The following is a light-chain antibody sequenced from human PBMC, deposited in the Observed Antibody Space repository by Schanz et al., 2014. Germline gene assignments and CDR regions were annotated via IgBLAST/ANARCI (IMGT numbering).Light chain of an antibody. V-gene: IGKV1-12*01. CDR2: AAS. J-gene: IGKJ1*01. Sequence: DIQMTQSPSSVSASVGDRVTITCRASQGISSWLAWYQQKPGKAPKVLIYAASNLQSGVPSRFSGSESGTDFTLTISSLQPEDSATYYCLQDYNYPRMFGQGTKVEIK. CDR1: QGISSW. CDR3: LQDYNYPRM.